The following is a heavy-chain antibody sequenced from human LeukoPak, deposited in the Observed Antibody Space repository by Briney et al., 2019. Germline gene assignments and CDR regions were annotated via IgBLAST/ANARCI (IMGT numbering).Heavy chain of an antibody. V-gene: IGHV4-59*02. J-gene: IGHJ6*03. CDR2: VYYSGTT. D-gene: IGHD3-16*01. CDR3: ARGARSYYYMDV. CDR1: NGSVRSDY. Sequence: SETLSLTCTISNGSVRSDYWSWIRQPPGKGLEWIGYVYYSGTTNYNPSLKSRVTISVDTSNNQFSLRLTSVTAADTAVYYCARGARSYYYMDVWGKGTTVTVSS.